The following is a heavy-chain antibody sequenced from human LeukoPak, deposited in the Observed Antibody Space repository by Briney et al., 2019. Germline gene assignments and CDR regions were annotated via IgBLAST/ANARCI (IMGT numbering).Heavy chain of an antibody. CDR1: GYSFTNYW. J-gene: IGHJ4*02. D-gene: IGHD6-19*01. CDR2: IYPGDSHT. CDR3: AKHATPDSSGWYSTFDY. V-gene: IGHV5-51*01. Sequence: GESLKISCKGSGYSFTNYWIGWVRQMPGKGLEWMGIIYPGDSHTRYSPSFQGQVTISADKSISTAYLQWSSLKASDTAMYYCAKHATPDSSGWYSTFDYWGQGTLVTVSS.